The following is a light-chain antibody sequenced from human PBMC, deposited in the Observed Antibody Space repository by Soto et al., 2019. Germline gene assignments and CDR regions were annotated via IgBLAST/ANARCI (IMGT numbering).Light chain of an antibody. CDR2: EVS. J-gene: IGLJ1*01. CDR3: SSYTNSRTRV. CDR1: SSDVGAYDY. Sequence: QSVLTQPASVSGSPGQSITISCTGTSSDVGAYDYVSWYQQHPDNAPKLMIYEVSNRPSGVSNRFSGSKSVNTATLTISGLQDEDESDYYCSSYTNSRTRVFGTGTKLTVL. V-gene: IGLV2-14*03.